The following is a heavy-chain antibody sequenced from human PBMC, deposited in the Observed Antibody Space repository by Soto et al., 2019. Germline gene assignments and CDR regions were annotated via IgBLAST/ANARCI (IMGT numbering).Heavy chain of an antibody. J-gene: IGHJ1*01. Sequence: TSVKVTCKASGYTFTSNYMHWVRQAPGQGLEWMGIINPSGGSTSYAQKFQGRVTMTRDTSTSTVYMELSSLRSEDTAVYYCARGPMRRYCSSTSCYPYSSGWYEEYFQHWGQGTLVTVSS. CDR3: ARGPMRRYCSSTSCYPYSSGWYEEYFQH. V-gene: IGHV1-46*01. CDR2: INPSGGST. D-gene: IGHD2-2*01. CDR1: GYTFTSNY.